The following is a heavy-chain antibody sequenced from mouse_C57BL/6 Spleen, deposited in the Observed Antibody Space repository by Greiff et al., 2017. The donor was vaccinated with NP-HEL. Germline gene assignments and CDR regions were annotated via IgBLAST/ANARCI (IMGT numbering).Heavy chain of an antibody. V-gene: IGHV3-6*01. Sequence: EVQLQESGPGLVKPSQSLSLTCSVTGYSITSGYYWNWIRQFPGNQLEWMGYISYDGSNNYNPSLKNRISITRDTSKNQFFLKLNSVTTEDTATYYCAGDLHYYGGSPLYFDVWGKGTTVTVSS. CDR1: GYSITSGYY. D-gene: IGHD1-1*01. CDR3: AGDLHYYGGSPLYFDV. J-gene: IGHJ1*03. CDR2: ISYDGSN.